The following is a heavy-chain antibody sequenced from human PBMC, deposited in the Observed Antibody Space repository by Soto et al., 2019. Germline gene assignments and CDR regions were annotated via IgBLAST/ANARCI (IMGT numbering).Heavy chain of an antibody. CDR3: VRGGGGGLFEP. CDR1: GFTFGDSY. Sequence: GGSLRLSCAGSGFTFGDSYMSWIRHAPGKGLEWLSYVSPGSRYPAYADSVKGRFTISRDNAKRSLYLQMMSLTAEDTAIYYCVRGGGGGLFEPWGQGTMVTVSS. CDR2: VSPGSRYP. J-gene: IGHJ5*02. D-gene: IGHD2-15*01. V-gene: IGHV3-11*06.